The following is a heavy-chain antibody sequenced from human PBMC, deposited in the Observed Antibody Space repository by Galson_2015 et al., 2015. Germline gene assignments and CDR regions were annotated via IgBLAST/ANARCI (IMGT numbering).Heavy chain of an antibody. CDR3: ARGFGEFAYYFDY. CDR2: INSDGSST. Sequence: SLRLSCAASGFTFSSYWMHWVRQAPGKGLVWVSRINSDGSSTSYADSVKGRFTISRDNAKNTLYLQMNSLRAEDTAVYYCARGFGEFAYYFDYWGQGTLVTVSS. V-gene: IGHV3-74*01. D-gene: IGHD3-10*01. CDR1: GFTFSSYW. J-gene: IGHJ4*02.